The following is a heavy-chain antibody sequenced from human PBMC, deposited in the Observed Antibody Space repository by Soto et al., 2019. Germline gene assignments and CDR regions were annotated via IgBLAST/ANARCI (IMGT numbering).Heavy chain of an antibody. CDR2: IYYSGST. Sequence: QLQLQESGPGLVKPSETLSLTCTVSGGSISSSSYYWGWIRQPPGKGLEWIGSIYYSGSTYYNPSLKSRVTISVDTSKNQFSLKLSSVTAADTAVYYCARPVGVYCGGDCYDYWGQGTLVTVSS. D-gene: IGHD2-21*01. J-gene: IGHJ4*02. CDR3: ARPVGVYCGGDCYDY. V-gene: IGHV4-39*01. CDR1: GGSISSSSYY.